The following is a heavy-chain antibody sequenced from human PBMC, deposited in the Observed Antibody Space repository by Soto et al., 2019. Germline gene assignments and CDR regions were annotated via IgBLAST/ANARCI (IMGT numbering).Heavy chain of an antibody. CDR1: GYTFTSYA. D-gene: IGHD6-13*01. V-gene: IGHV1-3*01. CDR2: INAGNGNT. J-gene: IGHJ6*02. CDR3: ARGYSSSDYYYYYGMDV. Sequence: ASVKVSCKASGYTFTSYAMDWVRQAPGQRLEWMGWINAGNGNTKYSQKFQGRVTITRDTSASTAYMELSSLRSEDTAVYYCARGYSSSDYYYYYGMDVWGQGTTVTVSS.